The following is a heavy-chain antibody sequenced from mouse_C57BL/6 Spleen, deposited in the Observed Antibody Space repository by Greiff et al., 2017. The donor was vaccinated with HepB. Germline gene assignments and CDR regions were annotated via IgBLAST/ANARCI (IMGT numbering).Heavy chain of an antibody. J-gene: IGHJ2*01. CDR1: GYAFSSSW. CDR3: ARWGKTAQAMYYFDY. D-gene: IGHD3-2*02. Sequence: QVQLQQSGPELVKPGASVKISCKASGYAFSSSWMNWVKQRPGKGLEWIGRIYPGDGDTNYNGKFKGKATLTADKSSSTAYMRLSSLTSEDSAVYFCARWGKTAQAMYYFDYWGQGTTLTVSS. CDR2: IYPGDGDT. V-gene: IGHV1-82*01.